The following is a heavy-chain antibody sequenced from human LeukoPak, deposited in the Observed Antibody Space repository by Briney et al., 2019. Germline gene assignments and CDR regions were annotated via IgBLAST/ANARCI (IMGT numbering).Heavy chain of an antibody. CDR3: ASHYCSGGNCYWNLRAEYFQH. V-gene: IGHV4-34*01. Sequence: SETLSLTCAVYGGSFSGYYWSWIRQPPGKGLEWIGEINHSGSTNYNPSLKSRVTISVDASKNQFSLKLSSVTAADTAVYYCASHYCSGGNCYWNLRAEYFQHWGQGTLVTVSS. J-gene: IGHJ1*01. CDR1: GGSFSGYY. CDR2: INHSGST. D-gene: IGHD2-15*01.